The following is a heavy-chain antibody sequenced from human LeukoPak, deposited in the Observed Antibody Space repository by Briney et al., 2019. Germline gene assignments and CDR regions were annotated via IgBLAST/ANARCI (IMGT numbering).Heavy chain of an antibody. J-gene: IGHJ4*02. CDR2: ISYDGSNK. D-gene: IGHD5-12*01. CDR3: AREYRWSFDY. CDR1: GFTFSSYA. V-gene: IGHV3-30*04. Sequence: GGSLRLSCAASGFTFSSYAMHWVRQAPGKGLEWVAVISYDGSNKYYADSVKGRFTISRDNSKNTLYLQMNSLRAEDTAVYYCAREYRWSFDYWGQGTLSPSPQ.